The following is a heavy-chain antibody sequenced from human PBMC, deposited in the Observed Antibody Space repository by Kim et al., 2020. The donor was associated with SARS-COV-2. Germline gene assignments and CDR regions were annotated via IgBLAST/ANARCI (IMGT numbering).Heavy chain of an antibody. Sequence: ASVKVSCKASGYTFTSYAMHWVRQAPGQRLEWMGWINAGNGNTKYSQKFQGRVTITRDTSASIAYMELSILRSEDTAVYYCARVGQNGYSYGSMDYWGQGTLVTVSS. CDR1: GYTFTSYA. V-gene: IGHV1-3*01. J-gene: IGHJ4*02. CDR3: ARVGQNGYSYGSMDY. CDR2: INAGNGNT. D-gene: IGHD5-18*01.